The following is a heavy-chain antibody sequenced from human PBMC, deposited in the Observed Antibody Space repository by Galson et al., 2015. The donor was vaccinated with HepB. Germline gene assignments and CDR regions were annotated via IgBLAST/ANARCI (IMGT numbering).Heavy chain of an antibody. CDR2: IIPIFGIV. Sequence: SVKVSCKASGGTFSNYGLSWVRQAPGQGLEWMGGIIPIFGIVNYAQKFQGRVTITADESTSTAYMELSSLRSEDTAVYYCAMGSVDTAIVTGYWGQGTLVTVSS. J-gene: IGHJ4*02. CDR3: AMGSVDTAIVTGY. V-gene: IGHV1-69*13. CDR1: GGTFSNYG. D-gene: IGHD5-18*01.